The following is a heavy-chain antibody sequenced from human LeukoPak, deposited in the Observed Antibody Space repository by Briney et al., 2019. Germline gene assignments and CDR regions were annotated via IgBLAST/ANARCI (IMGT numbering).Heavy chain of an antibody. CDR2: IKQDGSEK. V-gene: IGHV3-7*01. Sequence: QAGGSLRLSCAASGFTFSSYWMSWVRQAPGKGLEWVANIKQDGSEKYYVDSVKGRFTISRDNAKDSLYLQMNSLRAEDTAVYYCARGVAGRWIDYWGQGTLVTVSS. J-gene: IGHJ4*02. D-gene: IGHD6-19*01. CDR1: GFTFSSYW. CDR3: ARGVAGRWIDY.